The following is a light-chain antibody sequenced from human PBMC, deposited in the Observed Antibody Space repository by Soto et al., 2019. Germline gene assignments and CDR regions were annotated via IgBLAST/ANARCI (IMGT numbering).Light chain of an antibody. V-gene: IGLV1-44*01. CDR2: NTN. CDR3: ATWDDSLNGWV. CDR1: SSNIGNNA. J-gene: IGLJ3*02. Sequence: QSVLTQPPSASGTPGQRVTISCSGSSSNIGNNAVNWYQQLPGSAPKLLIYNTNQRPSGAPDRFSGSKSATSASLAISGLQSEDEAEYYGATWDDSLNGWVFGGGTKLTVL.